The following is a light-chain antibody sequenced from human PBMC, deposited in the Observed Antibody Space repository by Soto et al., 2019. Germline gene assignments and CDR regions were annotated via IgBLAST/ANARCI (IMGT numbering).Light chain of an antibody. J-gene: IGKJ4*01. CDR2: DAS. V-gene: IGKV1-5*01. Sequence: DIQMTQSPSTLSASVGDRVTITCRASQSISSWLAWYQQKPGKAPKLLIYDASSLESGVPSRFSGSGSGTEVTLTISSLQPDDFASYYCQQYNSYSPATFGGGTQVQIK. CDR1: QSISSW. CDR3: QQYNSYSPAT.